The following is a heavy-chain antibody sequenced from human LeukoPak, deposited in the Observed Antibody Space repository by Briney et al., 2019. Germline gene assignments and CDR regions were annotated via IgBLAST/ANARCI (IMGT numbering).Heavy chain of an antibody. CDR2: ISGSGGST. D-gene: IGHD3-10*02. J-gene: IGHJ4*02. CDR1: GFTFSSYA. V-gene: IGHV3-23*01. CDR3: ASCSGSYYLVY. Sequence: GASLRLSCAASGFTFSSYAMSWVRQAPGKVLEWVSAISGSGGSTYYADSVKGRFTISRDNCKNTLYLQMNSLRAEDTAVYYCASCSGSYYLVYWGQGTLVTVSS.